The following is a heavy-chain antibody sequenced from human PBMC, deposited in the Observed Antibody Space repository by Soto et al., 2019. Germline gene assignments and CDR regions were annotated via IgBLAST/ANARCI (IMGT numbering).Heavy chain of an antibody. CDR2: MNPNSGNT. V-gene: IGHV1-8*01. CDR1: GCTFTSYD. J-gene: IGHJ6*02. CDR3: ARGGSYYYYYYGMDV. Sequence: ASVKVSCKASGCTFTSYDINWVRQATGQGLEWVGWMNPNSGNTGYAQKFQGRVTMTRNTSISTAYMELSSLRSEDTAVYYCARGGSYYYYYYGMDVWGQGTTVTVSS. D-gene: IGHD1-26*01.